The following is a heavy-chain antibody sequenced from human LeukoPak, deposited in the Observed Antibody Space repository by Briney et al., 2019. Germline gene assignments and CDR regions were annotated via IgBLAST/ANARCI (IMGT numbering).Heavy chain of an antibody. CDR2: ISYDGSNK. Sequence: GGSLRLSCAASGSTFSSYGMHWVRQAPGKGLEWVAVISYDGSNKYYADSVKGRFTISRDDSKNTLYMQMSSLRAKDTAVYYCAKDLYRIMGVSCDTFDNWGQGTMVTV. CDR3: AKDLYRIMGVSCDTFDN. CDR1: GSTFSSYG. D-gene: IGHD1-26*01. V-gene: IGHV3-30*18. J-gene: IGHJ3*02.